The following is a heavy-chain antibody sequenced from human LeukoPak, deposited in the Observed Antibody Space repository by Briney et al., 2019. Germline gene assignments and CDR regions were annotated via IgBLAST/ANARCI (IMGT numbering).Heavy chain of an antibody. CDR1: GGSFSGYY. V-gene: IGHV4-34*01. CDR3: AREYYVWGSYRYRYFDY. J-gene: IGHJ4*02. Sequence: SETLSLTCAVYGGSFSGYYWIWIRQPPGKGLEWIGEINHSGTTNYNPSLNSRVTISVDTSKNEFSLRLSSVAAAGMGVYYCAREYYVWGSYRYRYFDYWGQGTLVTVSS. CDR2: INHSGTT. D-gene: IGHD3-16*02.